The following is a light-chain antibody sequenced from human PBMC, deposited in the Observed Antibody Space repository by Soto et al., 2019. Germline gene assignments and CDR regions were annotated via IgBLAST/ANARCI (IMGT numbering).Light chain of an antibody. V-gene: IGKV3-20*01. J-gene: IGKJ2*01. CDR3: HQYATSPFT. CDR2: GTS. Sequence: IVLTQSPGTVSWSPGERATLSCRASETIGRAYFAWYQHRPGRTPRLVLSGTSNRAAGVPDRFGGSGSGADFTLTISGVEPEDFAVYYCHQYATSPFTFGQGTKLEIK. CDR1: ETIGRAY.